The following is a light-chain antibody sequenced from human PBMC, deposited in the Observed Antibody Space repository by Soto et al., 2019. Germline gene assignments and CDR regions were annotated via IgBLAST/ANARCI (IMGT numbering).Light chain of an antibody. J-gene: IGKJ3*01. CDR3: QQYGSSPFT. CDR1: QSVSSSY. CDR2: GAS. V-gene: IGKV3-20*01. Sequence: EIVLTQSPGTLSLSPGERATLSCRASQSVSSSYLAWYQQKPGQAPRLLIYGASSRATGIPDRFGGSGSGTDFTLTICRLEPEDFAVYYCQQYGSSPFTFGPGTKVDIK.